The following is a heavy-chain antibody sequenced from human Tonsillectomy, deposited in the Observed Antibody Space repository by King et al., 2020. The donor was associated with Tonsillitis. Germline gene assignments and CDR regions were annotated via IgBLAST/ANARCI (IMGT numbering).Heavy chain of an antibody. D-gene: IGHD4-11*01. CDR2: MHTSGTT. V-gene: IGHV4-61*02. Sequence: QVQLQESGPGLVKPSQTLSLSCTVSGGSIRGGSFYWTWIRQPAGKGLECIGRMHTSGTTNYIPSLRSRVTMSIDTSTSQFSLNLTSVTAAATAVYYCARARYSNFAANYYYVDVWGKGTTVTVSS. CDR1: GGSIRGGSFY. CDR3: ARARYSNFAANYYYVDV. J-gene: IGHJ6*03.